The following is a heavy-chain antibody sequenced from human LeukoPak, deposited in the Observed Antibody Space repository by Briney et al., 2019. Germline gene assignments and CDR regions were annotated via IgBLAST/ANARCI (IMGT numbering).Heavy chain of an antibody. CDR1: GYTLTELF. V-gene: IGHV1-24*01. Sequence: ASVKLSCKVSGYTLTELFMHWVRQAPGKGLEWMGGFDPEDGETIYAQKFQGRVTLTEDTSTDTAYMELSSLRSDDTAVYYCARDLAYYYGSGSYYTYFDYWGQGTLVTVSS. J-gene: IGHJ4*02. CDR3: ARDLAYYYGSGSYYTYFDY. CDR2: FDPEDGET. D-gene: IGHD3-10*01.